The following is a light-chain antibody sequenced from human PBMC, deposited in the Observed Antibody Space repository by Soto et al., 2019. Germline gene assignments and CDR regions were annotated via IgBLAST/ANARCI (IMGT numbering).Light chain of an antibody. Sequence: DIQMTQSPSSVSASVGDRVTITCRASQGVSVWLAWYQQKPGKAPNLLIYPASSSQSGVPSRFSGSGSGTDFTLTISSLQPEDFATYYCQQANSFPLTFGGGTKVDIK. CDR3: QQANSFPLT. CDR1: QGVSVW. J-gene: IGKJ4*01. V-gene: IGKV1-12*01. CDR2: PAS.